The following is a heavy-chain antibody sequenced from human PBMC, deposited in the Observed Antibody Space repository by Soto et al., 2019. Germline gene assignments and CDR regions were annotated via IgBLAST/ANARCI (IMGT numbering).Heavy chain of an antibody. D-gene: IGHD3-3*01. V-gene: IGHV3-30*04. CDR3: VRDVRKLRFFDY. J-gene: IGHJ4*02. CDR2: ISADQKSI. Sequence: GGSLRLSCAASGFTFSPYAMHWVRQAPGKGLEWVAVISADQKSIYYADSVKGRFTISRDNSRNTLYLQMDGLRTEDTAVYYCVRDVRKLRFFDYWGQGT. CDR1: GFTFSPYA.